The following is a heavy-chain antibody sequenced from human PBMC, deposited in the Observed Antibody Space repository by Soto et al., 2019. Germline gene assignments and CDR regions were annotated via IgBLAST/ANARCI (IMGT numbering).Heavy chain of an antibody. CDR1: GFTFSSYW. J-gene: IGHJ4*02. CDR2: TNSDGSDT. V-gene: IGHV3-74*01. D-gene: IGHD6-19*01. Sequence: GGSLRLSCEASGFTFSSYWMYWVRQAPGKGLVWVSRTNSDGSDTSYADSVKGRFTISRDNAKNTLYLQMNSLRAEDTAVYYCARDRGWSLLDYWGQGTLVTVSS. CDR3: ARDRGWSLLDY.